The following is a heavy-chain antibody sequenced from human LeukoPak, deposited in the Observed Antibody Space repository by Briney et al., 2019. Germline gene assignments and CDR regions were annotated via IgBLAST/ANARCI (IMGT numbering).Heavy chain of an antibody. CDR2: TYYRSKWKN. Sequence: SQTLSLTCAISGDSVSSKSAAWNWIRQSPSRGLEWLGRTYYRSKWKNDYAVSVKSRITINPDTSKNHFSLQLNSVTPEDTAVYYCARAAHSGYDFDYWGQGTLVTVSS. D-gene: IGHD5-12*01. CDR3: ARAAHSGYDFDY. CDR1: GDSVSSKSAA. V-gene: IGHV6-1*01. J-gene: IGHJ4*02.